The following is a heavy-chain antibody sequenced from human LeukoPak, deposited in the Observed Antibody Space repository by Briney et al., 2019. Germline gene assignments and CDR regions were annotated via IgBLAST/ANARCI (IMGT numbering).Heavy chain of an antibody. CDR2: ISSSSSTI. CDR1: GFTFSSYS. J-gene: IGHJ6*02. Sequence: GGSLRLSCAASGFTFSSYSMNWVRQAPGKGLEWVSYISSSSSTIYYADSVKGRFTISRDNAKNSLYLQMNSLRAEDTAVYYCARRNAMDVWGQGTTVIVFS. V-gene: IGHV3-48*01. CDR3: ARRNAMDV.